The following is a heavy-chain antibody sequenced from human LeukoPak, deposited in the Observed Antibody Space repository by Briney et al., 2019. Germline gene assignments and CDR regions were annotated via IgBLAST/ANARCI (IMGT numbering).Heavy chain of an antibody. CDR2: IWYDGSSK. J-gene: IGHJ4*02. D-gene: IGHD3-22*01. V-gene: IGHV3-33*01. Sequence: HPGRSLRLSCAASGFTFSSYGMHWVRQAPGKGLEWVAVIWYDGSSKYYADSVKGRFTISRDNSKNTLYLQMNSLRAEDTAVYYCARDGARYYDSSGYFSMDWGQGTLVTVSS. CDR3: ARDGARYYDSSGYFSMD. CDR1: GFTFSSYG.